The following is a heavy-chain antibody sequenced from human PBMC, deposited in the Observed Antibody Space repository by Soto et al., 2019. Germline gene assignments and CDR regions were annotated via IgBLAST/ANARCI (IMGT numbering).Heavy chain of an antibody. CDR3: ARLPWADYGGIFDP. J-gene: IGHJ5*02. D-gene: IGHD4-17*01. Sequence: SETLSLTCTVSGGSISNYYWTWIRQPPGKGLEWIGYIYYSGSTNYNPSLKSRVTISVDTSKNQFSLKLYSVTTADTAMYYCARLPWADYGGIFDPWGQGTLVTVS. CDR2: IYYSGST. CDR1: GGSISNYY. V-gene: IGHV4-59*01.